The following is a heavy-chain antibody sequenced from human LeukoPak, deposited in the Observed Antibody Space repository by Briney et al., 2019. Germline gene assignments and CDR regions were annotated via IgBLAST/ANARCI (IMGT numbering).Heavy chain of an antibody. CDR2: IRSKANSYAT. CDR1: GFTFSGSA. V-gene: IGHV3-73*01. D-gene: IGHD2-2*02. J-gene: IGHJ4*02. CDR3: TRVGDTYYFDY. Sequence: GSLRLSCAASGFTFSGSAMHWVRQASGKGLEWVGRIRSKANSYATAYAASVKGRFTISRDDSKNTAYLQMNSLKTEDTAVYYCTRVGDTYYFDYWGQGTLVTVSS.